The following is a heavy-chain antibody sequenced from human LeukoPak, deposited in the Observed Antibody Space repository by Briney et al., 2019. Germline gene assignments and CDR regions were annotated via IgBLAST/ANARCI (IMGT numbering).Heavy chain of an antibody. D-gene: IGHD1-14*01. CDR3: ARERPTTGSDY. CDR2: IYYSGST. J-gene: IGHJ4*02. CDR1: GGSISSYY. Sequence: SETLSLTCTVSGGSISSYYWSWIRQPPGKGLEWIGYIYYSGSTNYNPSLKSRVTISVDTSKNQFSLKLSSVTAADTAVYYCARERPTTGSDYWGQGTLVTVSS. V-gene: IGHV4-59*01.